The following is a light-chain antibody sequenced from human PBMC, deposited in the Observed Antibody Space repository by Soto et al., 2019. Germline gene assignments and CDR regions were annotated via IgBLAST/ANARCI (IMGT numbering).Light chain of an antibody. CDR1: SSNIGGNT. CDR2: SNS. CDR3: STWDDSLNGPL. V-gene: IGLV1-44*01. Sequence: QSVLTQPPSASGTPGQRVTISCSGGSSNIGGNTVNWYQQLPGAAPKLIIFSNSQRPSGVPDRFSGSKSGTSASLAIGGLQSEDEAEYHCSTWDDSLNGPLFGGGTKLTVL. J-gene: IGLJ2*01.